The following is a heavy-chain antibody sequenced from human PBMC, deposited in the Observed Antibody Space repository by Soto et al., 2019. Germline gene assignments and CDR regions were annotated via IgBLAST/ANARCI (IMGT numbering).Heavy chain of an antibody. CDR3: ARGEQLASYNWFDP. CDR1: GGSISSGDYY. J-gene: IGHJ5*02. Sequence: SETLSLTCTVSGGSISSGDYYWSWIRQPPGKSLEWIGYIYYSGSTYYNPSLKSRVTISVDTSKNQFSLKLSSVTAADTAVYYCARGEQLASYNWFDPWGQGTLVTVSS. CDR2: IYYSGST. D-gene: IGHD6-6*01. V-gene: IGHV4-30-4*01.